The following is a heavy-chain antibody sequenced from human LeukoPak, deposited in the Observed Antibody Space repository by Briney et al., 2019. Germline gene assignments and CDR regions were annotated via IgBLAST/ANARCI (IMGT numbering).Heavy chain of an antibody. CDR3: TTEGDFAAFDI. V-gene: IGHV3-15*01. D-gene: IGHD2-21*01. CDR2: IKSKTDGGTT. Sequence: GGSLRLSCAASGFTFSNAWMSWVRQAPGKGLEWVGLIKSKTDGGTTDYAAPVKGRFTISRDDSKNTLYLQMNSLKTEDTAVYYCTTEGDFAAFDIWGQGTMVTVSS. CDR1: GFTFSNAW. J-gene: IGHJ3*02.